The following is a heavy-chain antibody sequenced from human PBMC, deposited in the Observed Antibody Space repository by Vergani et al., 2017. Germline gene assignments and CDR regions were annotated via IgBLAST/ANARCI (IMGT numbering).Heavy chain of an antibody. J-gene: IGHJ4*02. CDR1: GGTFSSYT. CDR3: ARDYYDSSGPLLDY. Sequence: QVQLVQSGAEVKKPGSSVKVSCKASGGTFSSYTISWVRQAPGQGLEWMGRIIPILGIANYAQKFQGRVTITADKSTSTAYMELSSLRSDDTAVYYCARDYYDSSGPLLDYWGQGTLVTVSS. V-gene: IGHV1-69*08. CDR2: IIPILGIA. D-gene: IGHD3-22*01.